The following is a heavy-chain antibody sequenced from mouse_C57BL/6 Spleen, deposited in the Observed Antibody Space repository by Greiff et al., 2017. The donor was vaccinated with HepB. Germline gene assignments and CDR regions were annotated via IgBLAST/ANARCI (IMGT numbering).Heavy chain of an antibody. Sequence: QVQLKESGAELVRPGPSVKVSCKASGYAFTHYLIEWVKQRPGQGLAWIGVINPGSGGTNYNEKFKGKATLTADKSSSTAYMQLSSLTSEDSAVYFCARRHYGSSYAYAYWGQGTRVTVSA. J-gene: IGHJ3*01. D-gene: IGHD1-1*01. V-gene: IGHV1-54*01. CDR2: INPGSGGT. CDR3: ARRHYGSSYAYAY. CDR1: GYAFTHYL.